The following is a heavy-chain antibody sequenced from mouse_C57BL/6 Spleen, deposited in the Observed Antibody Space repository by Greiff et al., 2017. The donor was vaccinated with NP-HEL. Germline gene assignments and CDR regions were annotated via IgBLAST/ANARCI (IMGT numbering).Heavy chain of an antibody. J-gene: IGHJ2*01. CDR2: INPSSGYT. CDR1: GYTFTSYW. CDR3: ARITTVVATGYFDY. D-gene: IGHD1-1*01. V-gene: IGHV1-7*01. Sequence: QVQLKESGAELAKPGASVKLSCKASGYTFTSYWMHWVKQRPGQGLEWIGYINPSSGYTKYNQKFKDTATLTADKSSSTAYMQLSSLTSEDSAVYYCARITTVVATGYFDYWGQGTTLTVSS.